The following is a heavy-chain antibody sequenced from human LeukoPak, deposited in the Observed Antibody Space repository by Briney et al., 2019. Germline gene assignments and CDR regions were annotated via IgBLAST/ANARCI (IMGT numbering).Heavy chain of an antibody. CDR2: INPNSGGT. CDR1: GYTFTGYY. V-gene: IGHV1-2*02. CDR3: SLSLGDPLTGDP. Sequence: ASVKVSCKASGYTFTGYYMHWVRQALGQGLEWVGWINPNSGGTNYAQKFQGRVTMTRDTSISTAYMELSRLRSDDTAVYYCSLSLGDPLTGDPWGQGTLVTVSS. J-gene: IGHJ5*02. D-gene: IGHD7-27*01.